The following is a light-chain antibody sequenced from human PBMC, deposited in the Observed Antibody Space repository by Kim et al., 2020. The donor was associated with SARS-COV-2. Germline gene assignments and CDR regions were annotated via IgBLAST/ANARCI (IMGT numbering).Light chain of an antibody. Sequence: ALTQPASVSGSPGQSITISCTGTSSDVGGYNYVSWYQQHPGKAPKLMIYDVSNRPSGVSNRFSGSKSGNTASLTISGLQAEDEADYYCSSYTSSSTVVFGGGTQLTVL. CDR1: SSDVGGYNY. CDR3: SSYTSSSTVV. J-gene: IGLJ2*01. V-gene: IGLV2-14*03. CDR2: DVS.